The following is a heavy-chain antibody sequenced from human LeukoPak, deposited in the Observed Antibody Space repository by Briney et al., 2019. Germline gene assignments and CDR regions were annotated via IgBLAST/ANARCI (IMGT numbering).Heavy chain of an antibody. CDR2: ISSSGANT. V-gene: IGHV3-23*01. Sequence: GGSLRLSCAASGFPFSNYAMRWVRQAPGKGLEWVSPISSSGANTYYADSVKGRFTISRDNSKNTLYLQMNSLRAEETAVYYCARALVRWGQGTLVTVSS. J-gene: IGHJ4*02. CDR1: GFPFSNYA. CDR3: ARALVR.